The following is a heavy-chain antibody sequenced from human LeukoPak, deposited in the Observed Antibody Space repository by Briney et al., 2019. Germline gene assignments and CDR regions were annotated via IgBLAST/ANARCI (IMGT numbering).Heavy chain of an antibody. V-gene: IGHV1-69*13. Sequence: SVKISCKASGGTLSNYAISGVRQAPGQGLEWMGGIIPIFGTANYAQKFQGRVTITADESTSTAYMELSSLRSEDTAVYYCARAQWLGYNWFDPWGQGTLVTVSS. J-gene: IGHJ5*02. CDR2: IIPIFGTA. CDR3: ARAQWLGYNWFDP. CDR1: GGTLSNYA. D-gene: IGHD6-19*01.